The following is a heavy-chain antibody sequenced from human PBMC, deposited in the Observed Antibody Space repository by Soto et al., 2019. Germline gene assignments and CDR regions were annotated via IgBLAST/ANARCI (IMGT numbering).Heavy chain of an antibody. CDR3: ARRVVYYGMDV. CDR1: GGSFSGHY. V-gene: IGHV4-34*01. D-gene: IGHD2-15*01. CDR2: INHIGST. Sequence: LSLTCGFSGGSFSGHYWNWIRQAPGKGLEWIGEINHIGSTNYNTSLKSRVTISGDASKKQFSLKLSSVIAADTAVYYCARRVVYYGMDVWGQGTTVTVSS. J-gene: IGHJ6*02.